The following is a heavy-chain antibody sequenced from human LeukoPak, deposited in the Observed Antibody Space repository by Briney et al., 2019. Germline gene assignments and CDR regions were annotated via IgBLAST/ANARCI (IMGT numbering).Heavy chain of an antibody. Sequence: PGRSLRLSCAASGFTFDDYAMHWVRQAPGKGLEWVSGITWNSDNIDYADSVKGRFTISRDNAKNSLYLQMNSLRPEDMALYYCAKGGGGRLIYYYYMDVWGKGTTVTVSS. V-gene: IGHV3-9*03. CDR1: GFTFDDYA. CDR3: AKGGGGRLIYYYYMDV. D-gene: IGHD3-16*01. CDR2: ITWNSDNI. J-gene: IGHJ6*03.